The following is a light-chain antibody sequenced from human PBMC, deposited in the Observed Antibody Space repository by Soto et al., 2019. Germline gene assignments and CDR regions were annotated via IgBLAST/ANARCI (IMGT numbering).Light chain of an antibody. J-gene: IGKJ2*01. CDR1: QSISSY. V-gene: IGKV1-39*01. CDR2: AAS. CDR3: QQSYSTPYT. Sequence: DIQMTQSPSSLSASVGDRVTITCRTSQSISSYLNWYQQKPGKAPKLLIYAASNLQSGVPSRFSGSGSETDFSLTFSSLQPEDFATYYCQQSYSTPYTFGQGTKLEIK.